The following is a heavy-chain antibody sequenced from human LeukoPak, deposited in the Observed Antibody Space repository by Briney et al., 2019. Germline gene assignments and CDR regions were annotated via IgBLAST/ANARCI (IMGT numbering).Heavy chain of an antibody. J-gene: IGHJ4*02. V-gene: IGHV4-59*01. CDR3: ARSHSVWTSFDY. D-gene: IGHD3/OR15-3a*01. CDR2: IYYSGST. CDR1: GGSISSYY. Sequence: PSETLSLTCTVSGGSISSYYWSWIRQPPGKGLEWIGYIYYSGSTNYNPSLKSRVTISVDTSKNQFFLKLSSVTAADTAVYYCARSHSVWTSFDYWGKGTLVTVSS.